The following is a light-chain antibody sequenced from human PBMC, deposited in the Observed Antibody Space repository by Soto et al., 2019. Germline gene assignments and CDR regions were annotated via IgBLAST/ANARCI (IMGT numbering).Light chain of an antibody. V-gene: IGLV2-14*01. CDR3: RSYTTGGSYV. CDR1: SRDVGGYNS. CDR2: DVS. J-gene: IGLJ1*01. Sequence: QSALTQPASVSGSPGLSIAISCTGTSRDVGGYNSVSWYQQQPGKVPKLMIYDVSNRPSGVSNRFSGSKSGNTASLTISGLQAEDEGDYYCRSYTTGGSYVFGTGTKLTVL.